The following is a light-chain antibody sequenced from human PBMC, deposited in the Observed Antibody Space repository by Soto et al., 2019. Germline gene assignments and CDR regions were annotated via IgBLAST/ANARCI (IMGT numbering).Light chain of an antibody. J-gene: IGKJ2*01. Sequence: DIQMTQSPSSLSASVGDRVTITCRASQSITSYLNWDQQKPGKAPNLLIYAASRSESGVQSRFSGSGSGTDFTLTISSLQPEDFASYYCQQSYNTPYTFGQGTKLEIK. CDR3: QQSYNTPYT. V-gene: IGKV1-39*01. CDR1: QSITSY. CDR2: AAS.